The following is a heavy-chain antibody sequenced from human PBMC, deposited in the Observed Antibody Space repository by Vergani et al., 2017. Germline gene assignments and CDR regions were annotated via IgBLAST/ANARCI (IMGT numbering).Heavy chain of an antibody. D-gene: IGHD5-12*01. CDR2: ISWDGGST. CDR3: AKDPSKSGFYYYLDY. Sequence: EVQLVESGGVVVQPGGSLRLSCAASGFTFDDYAMHWVRQAPGKGLEWVSLISWDGGSTYYADSVKGRFTISRDNSKNSLYLQMNSLRAEDTAVYYCAKDPSKSGFYYYLDYWGQGTLVTVSS. CDR1: GFTFDDYA. V-gene: IGHV3-43D*04. J-gene: IGHJ4*02.